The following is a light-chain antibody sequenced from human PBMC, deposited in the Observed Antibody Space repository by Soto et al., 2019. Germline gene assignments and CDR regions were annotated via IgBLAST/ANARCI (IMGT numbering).Light chain of an antibody. V-gene: IGKV4-1*01. Sequence: DIVMAQSPDSLAVSLGERAAINCKSSQSVFYSSNNKHYLAWYQQKPGKPPKLLIYWASTRESGVPDRFSGSGSGTDFTLTISSLQAEDVAVYYCQQYYSTPYTFGQGTKLEIK. CDR2: WAS. CDR3: QQYYSTPYT. J-gene: IGKJ2*01. CDR1: QSVFYSSNNKHY.